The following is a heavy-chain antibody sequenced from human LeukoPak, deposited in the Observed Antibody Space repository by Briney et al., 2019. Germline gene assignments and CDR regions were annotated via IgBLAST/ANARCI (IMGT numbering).Heavy chain of an antibody. CDR1: GFTFSSYS. CDR2: ISSSSSYI. Sequence: GGSLRLSCAASGFTFSSYSMNWVRQAPGKGLEWVSSISSSSSYIHYADSVKGRFTISRDNSKNTLYLQMNSLRAEDTAVYYCAKAPRGSGWQLLDYWGQGTLVTVSS. CDR3: AKAPRGSGWQLLDY. D-gene: IGHD6-19*01. V-gene: IGHV3-21*01. J-gene: IGHJ4*02.